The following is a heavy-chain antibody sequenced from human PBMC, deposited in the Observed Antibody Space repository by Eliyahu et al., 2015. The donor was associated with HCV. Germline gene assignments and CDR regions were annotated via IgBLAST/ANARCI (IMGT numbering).Heavy chain of an antibody. D-gene: IGHD6-6*01. V-gene: IGHV3-23*01. Sequence: EVQLLESGGGLVQPGGSLRLSCAASGFTFSSYAMSWVRQAPGKGLEWGSAISGSGGSTYYADSVKGRFTISRDNSKNTLYLQMNSLRAEDTAVYYCAKRGIAARLFDYWGQGTLVTVSS. CDR1: GFTFSSYA. CDR3: AKRGIAARLFDY. J-gene: IGHJ4*02. CDR2: ISGSGGST.